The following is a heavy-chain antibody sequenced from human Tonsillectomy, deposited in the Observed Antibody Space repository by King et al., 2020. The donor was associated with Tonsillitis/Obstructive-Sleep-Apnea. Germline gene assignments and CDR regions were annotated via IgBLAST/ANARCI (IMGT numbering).Heavy chain of an antibody. CDR2: IDPSDGAT. CDR1: GYTLTDHF. CDR3: AILYNGHADSFDY. D-gene: IGHD5-12*01. J-gene: IGHJ4*02. Sequence: VQLVESGAEVKKPGASVRVSCKSSGYTLTDHFIHWMRQAPVRGLEWMGIIDPSDGATNYTQKFQGRVTMTRDTSTKTVYMELSSLRSYDTAVYYCAILYNGHADSFDYWSQGTLVTVSS. V-gene: IGHV1-46*01.